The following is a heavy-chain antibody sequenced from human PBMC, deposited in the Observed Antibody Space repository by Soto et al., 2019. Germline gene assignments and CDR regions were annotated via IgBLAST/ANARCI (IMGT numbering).Heavy chain of an antibody. CDR2: ISYDGSNK. CDR1: GFTFSSHG. CDR3: AKDVAYCGGDCPSYYYYYYGMDV. J-gene: IGHJ6*02. Sequence: PGGSLRLSCAASGFTFSSHGMHWVRQAPGKGLEWVAVISYDGSNKYYADSVKGRFTISRDNSKNTLYLQMNSLRAEDTAVYYCAKDVAYCGGDCPSYYYYYYGMDVWGQGTTVTVSS. V-gene: IGHV3-30*18. D-gene: IGHD2-21*02.